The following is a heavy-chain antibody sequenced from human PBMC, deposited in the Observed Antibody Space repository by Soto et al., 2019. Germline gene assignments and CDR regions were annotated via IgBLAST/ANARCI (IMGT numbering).Heavy chain of an antibody. CDR1: GFAFRSYN. J-gene: IGHJ4*02. D-gene: IGHD2-15*01. V-gene: IGHV3-21*01. CDR3: ASATVVAATFDF. CDR2: SSSGSSNI. Sequence: EVQLVESGGGLVKPGGSLTLSCAASGFAFRSYNMNWVRQAPGKGLEWVASSSSGSSNIYYADSVKGRFTISRDNAKISLFLQKDSLRAEDSAVYYCASATVVAATFDFWGQGTLVTVSS.